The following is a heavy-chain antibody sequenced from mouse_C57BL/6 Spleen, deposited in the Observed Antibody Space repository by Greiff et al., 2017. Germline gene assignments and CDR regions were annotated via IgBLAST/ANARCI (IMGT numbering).Heavy chain of an antibody. CDR2: IYPGSGST. Sequence: VQLQQPGAELVKPGASVKMSCKASGYTFTSYWITWVKQRPGQGLEWIGDIYPGSGSTNYNEKFKSKATLTVDTSSSTAYMQLSSLTSEDSAVYYCAVYYDYDGAFDYWGQGTTLTVSS. CDR3: AVYYDYDGAFDY. CDR1: GYTFTSYW. V-gene: IGHV1-55*01. J-gene: IGHJ2*01. D-gene: IGHD2-4*01.